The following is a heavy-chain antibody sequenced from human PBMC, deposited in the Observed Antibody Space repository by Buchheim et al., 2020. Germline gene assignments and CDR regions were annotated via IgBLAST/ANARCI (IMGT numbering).Heavy chain of an antibody. CDR3: ARNIVGSSTFDY. CDR1: GGSISSDDYS. CDR2: VYHSGNT. D-gene: IGHD1-26*01. V-gene: IGHV4-30-2*01. Sequence: QLQLQESGSRLVKPSQTLSLTCVVSGGSISSDDYSWNWIRQPPGKALEWIGYVYHSGNTNYNPSLKSRVTISLDRSTNQFSLRLTSVTAADTAVYYCARNIVGSSTFDYWGQGT. J-gene: IGHJ4*02.